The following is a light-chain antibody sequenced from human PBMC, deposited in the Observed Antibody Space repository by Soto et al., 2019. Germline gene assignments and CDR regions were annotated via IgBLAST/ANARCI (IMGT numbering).Light chain of an antibody. V-gene: IGKV3-15*01. Sequence: EIVMTQSPATLSVSAGERATLSCRASQSVGTNVAWYQQQRGQAHRLLIYGASTRATGVPARFSGSGSGTQFTLIISSLQSEDVAVYYCQQYGDLPRTFAQGTKVEIK. J-gene: IGKJ1*01. CDR3: QQYGDLPRT. CDR2: GAS. CDR1: QSVGTN.